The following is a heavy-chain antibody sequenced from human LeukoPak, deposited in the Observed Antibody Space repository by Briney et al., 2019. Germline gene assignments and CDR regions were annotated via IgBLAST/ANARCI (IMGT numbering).Heavy chain of an antibody. Sequence: SEILSLTCTVSGGSISRYYWSWIRRPPGKGLEWIGYIDDSGNTNYNPSLKSQVTISVDKSKNQFSLKLSSVTAADTAVYYCARVHYDSSGYNFDYWGQGTLVTVSS. J-gene: IGHJ4*02. CDR3: ARVHYDSSGYNFDY. D-gene: IGHD3-22*01. CDR2: IDDSGNT. CDR1: GGSISRYY. V-gene: IGHV4-59*01.